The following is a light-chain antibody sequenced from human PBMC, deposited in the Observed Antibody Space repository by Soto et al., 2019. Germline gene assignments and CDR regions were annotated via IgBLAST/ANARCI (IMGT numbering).Light chain of an antibody. CDR2: GVF. Sequence: VMTQSPASLSVSPGARATLSCGATQSINRNLAWYHHKPGQAPRLLIYGVFTRATGIPGRFSGSWSGTEFTLTINGLQSEDFGVYYCHQYNNWPRTFGQGTKVDIK. V-gene: IGKV3D-15*01. J-gene: IGKJ1*01. CDR3: HQYNNWPRT. CDR1: QSINRN.